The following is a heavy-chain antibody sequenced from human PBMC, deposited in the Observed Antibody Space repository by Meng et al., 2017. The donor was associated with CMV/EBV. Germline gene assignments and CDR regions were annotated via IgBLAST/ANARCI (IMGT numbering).Heavy chain of an antibody. D-gene: IGHD7-27*01. J-gene: IGHJ4*02. Sequence: GGSLRLSCAASGFTFSSYGMHWVRQAPGKGLEWVAVIWYDGSNKYYADSVKGRFTISRDNSKNTLYLQMNSLRAEDTAVYYCARDLYKTPGAPFDYWGQGTLVTVSS. V-gene: IGHV3-33*01. CDR1: GFTFSSYG. CDR3: ARDLYKTPGAPFDY. CDR2: IWYDGSNK.